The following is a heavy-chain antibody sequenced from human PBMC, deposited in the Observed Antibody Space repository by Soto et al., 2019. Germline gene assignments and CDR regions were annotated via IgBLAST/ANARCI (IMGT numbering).Heavy chain of an antibody. V-gene: IGHV3-48*03. CDR3: ARCYYDSSGYSYFDY. D-gene: IGHD3-22*01. CDR1: GFTFSSYE. Sequence: EVQLVESGGGLVQPGGSLRLSCAASGFTFSSYEMNWVRQAPGKGLEWVSYISSSGSTIYYADSVKGRFTISRYNAKNSLYLQMNSLRAEDTAVYYCARCYYDSSGYSYFDYWGQGTLVTVSS. CDR2: ISSSGSTI. J-gene: IGHJ4*02.